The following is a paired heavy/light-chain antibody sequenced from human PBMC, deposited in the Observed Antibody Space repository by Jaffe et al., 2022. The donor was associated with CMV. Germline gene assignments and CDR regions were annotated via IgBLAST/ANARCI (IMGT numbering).Light chain of an antibody. CDR3: QAWDTNTAV. CDR2: QDT. Sequence: SYELTQPPSVSVSPGQTASISCSGDQLRFKYVSWYQKKPGQSPVLVMHQDTKRPSGIPQRFSGSTSGNVATLTISGTQAVDEAEYFCQAWDTNTAVFGTGTEVTVL. V-gene: IGLV3-1*01. J-gene: IGLJ1*01. CDR1: QLRFKY.
Heavy chain of an antibody. CDR2: IYYSGTT. J-gene: IGHJ6*02. CDR1: GGAISSGGYY. Sequence: QVHLQESGPGLVEPSQTLTLTCTVSGGAISSGGYYWNWIRHHPGKGLEWIAYIYYSGTTYYNPSLKSRISMSVAMSTNRVSLKLSSVTAADTATYYCARLKVGPSRDYYYGMDVWGPGTTVTVSS. D-gene: IGHD1-26*01. CDR3: ARLKVGPSRDYYYGMDV. V-gene: IGHV4-31*03.